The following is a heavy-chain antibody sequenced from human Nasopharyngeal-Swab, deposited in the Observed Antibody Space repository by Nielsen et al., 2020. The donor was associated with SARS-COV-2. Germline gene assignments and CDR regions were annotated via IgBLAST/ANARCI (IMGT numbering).Heavy chain of an antibody. CDR1: GGSFSGYY. D-gene: IGHD6-6*01. V-gene: IGHV4-34*01. J-gene: IGHJ6*02. CDR2: INHSGST. CDR3: ARGSYSASSDGEKYYYHGMDV. Sequence: SQTLSLPCGVYGGSFSGYYWNWIRQPPGKGLEWIGEINHSGSTYYSPFLKSRVTISVDTSNNQFSLRLSSVTAADTAVYYCARGSYSASSDGEKYYYHGMDVWGQGTTVTVSS.